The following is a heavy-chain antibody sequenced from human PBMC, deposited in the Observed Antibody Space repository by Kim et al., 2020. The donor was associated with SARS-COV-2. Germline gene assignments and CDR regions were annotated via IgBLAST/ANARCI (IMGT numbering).Heavy chain of an antibody. V-gene: IGHV3-33*06. CDR3: AKAPADGDYSY. CDR1: GFIFRNYG. D-gene: IGHD4-17*01. J-gene: IGHJ4*02. CDR2: IWYDGSIK. Sequence: GGSLRLSCAASGFIFRNYGMHWVRQAPGKGLEWVAGIWYDGSIKYYADSVKGRFTISRDNSKNTLYLQMNSLRAEDTAVYYCAKAPADGDYSYWGQGTLVTVSS.